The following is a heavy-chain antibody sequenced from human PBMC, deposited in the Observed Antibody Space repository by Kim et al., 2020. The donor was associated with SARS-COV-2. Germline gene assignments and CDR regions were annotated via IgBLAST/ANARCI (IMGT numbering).Heavy chain of an antibody. CDR3: ARDTGSSGSDFDY. Sequence: YAKKFQGRVTITADKSTSTAYMELSSLRSEDTAVYYCARDTGSSGSDFDYWGQGTLVTVSS. V-gene: IGHV1-69*04. D-gene: IGHD3-22*01. J-gene: IGHJ4*02.